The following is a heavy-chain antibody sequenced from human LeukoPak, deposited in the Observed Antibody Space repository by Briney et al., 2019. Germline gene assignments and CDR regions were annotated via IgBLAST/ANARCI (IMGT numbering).Heavy chain of an antibody. CDR3: ARDWWYYYDSSGYYIDY. CDR2: ISSSSSTI. CDR1: GFTFSSYS. D-gene: IGHD3-22*01. V-gene: IGHV3-48*01. Sequence: GGSLRLSCAASGFTFSSYSMNWVRQAPGKGLEWVSYISSSSSTIYYADSVKGRFTISRDNAKNSLYLQMNSLRAEDTAVYYCARDWWYYYDSSGYYIDYWGQGTLVTVSS. J-gene: IGHJ4*02.